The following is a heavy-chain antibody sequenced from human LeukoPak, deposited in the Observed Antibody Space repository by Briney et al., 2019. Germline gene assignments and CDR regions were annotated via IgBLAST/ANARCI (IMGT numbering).Heavy chain of an antibody. V-gene: IGHV4-59*12. D-gene: IGHD5-24*01. CDR2: IYYGGSA. J-gene: IGHJ4*02. CDR1: GASISRYY. Sequence: SETVSLTCIVSGASISRYYWSWIRQPPGKGLEWIGHIYYGGSANYNPSLRSRVTISLDTSKNQFSLKLTSVTAADTAVYYCAKVGDGYNQRYYFDYWGQGILVTVSS. CDR3: AKVGDGYNQRYYFDY.